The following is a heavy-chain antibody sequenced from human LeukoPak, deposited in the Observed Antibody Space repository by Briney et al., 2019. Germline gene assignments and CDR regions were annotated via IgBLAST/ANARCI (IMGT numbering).Heavy chain of an antibody. V-gene: IGHV3-7*01. CDR1: GFTFSGNW. CDR3: AKLLETATTYDS. Sequence: GGSLRLSCEASGFTFSGNWMSWVRQAPGKGLEWVASINPDGSQKLYVDSVKGRFTISRDNTKGSLYLQMNSLGAEDTAMYYCAKLLETATTYDSWGQGTRVTVSS. D-gene: IGHD5-24*01. J-gene: IGHJ5*01. CDR2: INPDGSQK.